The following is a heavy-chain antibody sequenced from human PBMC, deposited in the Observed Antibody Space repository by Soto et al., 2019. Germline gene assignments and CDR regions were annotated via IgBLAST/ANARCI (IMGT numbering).Heavy chain of an antibody. Sequence: PGGSLRLSCVASGFTFRTYTMNWVRQAPGKGLEWVSGIRGFSPYTFYAESVKGRFTISRDNAKNSLNLQMNSLGVEDTAVYYCARDRGYDAHDYYYNAMDVWGQGTTVTVSS. CDR1: GFTFRTYT. J-gene: IGHJ6*02. CDR3: ARDRGYDAHDYYYNAMDV. V-gene: IGHV3-21*01. D-gene: IGHD2-15*01. CDR2: IRGFSPYT.